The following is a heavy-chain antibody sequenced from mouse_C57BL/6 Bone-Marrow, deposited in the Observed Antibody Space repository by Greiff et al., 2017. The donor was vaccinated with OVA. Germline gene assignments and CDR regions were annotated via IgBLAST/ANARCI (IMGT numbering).Heavy chain of an antibody. CDR3: ARECYGSSYVGGFAY. V-gene: IGHV1-55*01. CDR2: IYPGSGST. Sequence: QVQLQQPGAELVKPGASVKMSCKASGYTFTSYWITWVKQRPGQGLEWIGDIYPGSGSTNYNEKFKSKATLTVDTSSSTAYMQLSSLTSEDSAVYYGARECYGSSYVGGFAYWGQGTLVTVSA. D-gene: IGHD1-1*01. J-gene: IGHJ3*01. CDR1: GYTFTSYW.